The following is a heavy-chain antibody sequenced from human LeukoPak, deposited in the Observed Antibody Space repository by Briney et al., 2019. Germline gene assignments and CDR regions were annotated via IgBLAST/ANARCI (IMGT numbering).Heavy chain of an antibody. Sequence: SETLSLTCAVSGGSISSGGYSWSWIRQPPGKGLEWIGYIYHSGSTYYNPSLKSRVTISVDRSKNQFSLKLSSVTAADTAVHYCARGGDYGYYDYWGQGTLVTVSS. CDR2: IYHSGST. V-gene: IGHV4-30-2*01. D-gene: IGHD4-17*01. CDR1: GGSISSGGYS. CDR3: ARGGDYGYYDY. J-gene: IGHJ4*02.